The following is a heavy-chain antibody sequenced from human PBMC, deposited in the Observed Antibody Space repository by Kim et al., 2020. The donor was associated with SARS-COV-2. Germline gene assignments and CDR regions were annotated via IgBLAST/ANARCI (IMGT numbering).Heavy chain of an antibody. V-gene: IGHV4-59*01. CDR3: ARGWGFIDY. J-gene: IGHJ4*02. D-gene: IGHD3-16*01. CDR1: GGSISSYY. Sequence: SETLSLTCTVSGGSISSYYWSWIRQPPGKGLEWIGYIYYSESTNYNPSLKSRVTISVDTSKKQFSLKLSSVTAADTAVYYCARGWGFIDYWAREPWSPSPQ. CDR2: IYYSEST.